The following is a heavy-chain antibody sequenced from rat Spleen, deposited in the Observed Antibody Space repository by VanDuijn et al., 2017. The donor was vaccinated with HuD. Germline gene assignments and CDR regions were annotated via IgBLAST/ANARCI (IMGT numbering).Heavy chain of an antibody. CDR3: TRDHSYWGNYYPGGFAY. V-gene: IGHV2S63*01. D-gene: IGHD1-12*02. CDR1: GFSLTDYS. J-gene: IGHJ3*01. Sequence: VQLKESGPGLVQPSQTLSLTCTVSGFSLTDYSVHWVRQPPGKGLEWMGVMWSAGNTGYNSALKSRLSISRDTSKSQILLKMNSLQTEDTAIYFCTRDHSYWGNYYPGGFAYWGQGTLVTVSS. CDR2: MWSAGNT.